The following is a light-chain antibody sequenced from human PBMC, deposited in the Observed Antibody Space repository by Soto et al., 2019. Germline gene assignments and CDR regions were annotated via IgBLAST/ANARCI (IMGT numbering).Light chain of an antibody. Sequence: DIQLTQSPSFLYASVGDRVTITCRASQGISSYLAWYQQKPGKAPKLLIYAASTLQSGVPSRFRGSGSGTEFTLTISSLQPEEFATYYCQQLNSYPFTFGQGTRLEIK. J-gene: IGKJ5*01. V-gene: IGKV1-9*01. CDR2: AAS. CDR3: QQLNSYPFT. CDR1: QGISSY.